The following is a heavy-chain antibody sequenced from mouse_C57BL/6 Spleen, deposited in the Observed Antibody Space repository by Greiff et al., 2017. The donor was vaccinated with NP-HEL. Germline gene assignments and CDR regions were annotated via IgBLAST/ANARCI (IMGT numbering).Heavy chain of an antibody. CDR2: IDPETGGT. Sequence: QVHVKQSGAELVRPGASVTLSCKASGYTFTDYEMHWVKQTPVHGLEWIGAIDPETGGTAYNQKFKGKAILTADKSSSTAYMELRSLTSEDSAVYYCTRVRDRDYCDYWGQGTTLTVSS. D-gene: IGHD3-3*01. J-gene: IGHJ2*01. CDR3: TRVRDRDYCDY. CDR1: GYTFTDYE. V-gene: IGHV1-15*01.